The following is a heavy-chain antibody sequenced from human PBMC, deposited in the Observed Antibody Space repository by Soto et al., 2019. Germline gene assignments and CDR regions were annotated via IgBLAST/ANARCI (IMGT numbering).Heavy chain of an antibody. J-gene: IGHJ4*02. CDR1: GYTFSSYG. CDR3: ARDPYSGSFAYDF. Sequence: QVQLVESGGGGVQPGRSLRLSCAASGYTFSSYGMHWVRQAPGKGLEWVAVIWYDGSNKYYADSVKGRFTISRDDSKNTLFLQMNSLRVEDTAYYYCARDPYSGSFAYDFWGQGTLVTVSS. D-gene: IGHD1-26*01. CDR2: IWYDGSNK. V-gene: IGHV3-33*01.